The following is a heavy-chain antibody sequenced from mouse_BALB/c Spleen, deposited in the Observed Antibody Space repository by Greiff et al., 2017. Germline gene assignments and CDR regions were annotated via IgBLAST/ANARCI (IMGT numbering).Heavy chain of an antibody. J-gene: IGHJ4*01. CDR1: GFTFSDYY. D-gene: IGHD3-1*01. CDR2: ISDGGSYT. Sequence: EVMLVESGGGLVKPGGSLKLSCAASGFTFSDYYMYWVRQTPEKRLEWVATISDGGSYTYYPDSVKGRFTISRDNAKNNLYLQMSSLKSEDTAMYYCARDRGGGYAMDYWGQGTSVTVSS. CDR3: ARDRGGGYAMDY. V-gene: IGHV5-4*02.